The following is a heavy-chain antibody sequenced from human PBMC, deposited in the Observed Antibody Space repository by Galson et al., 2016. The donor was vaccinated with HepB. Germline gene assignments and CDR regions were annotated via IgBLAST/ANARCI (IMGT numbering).Heavy chain of an antibody. J-gene: IGHJ4*02. CDR2: IWYDGTKK. D-gene: IGHD1-1*01. V-gene: IGHV3-33*01. Sequence: SLRLSCAVSGPGFKGYGMHWVRQAPGKGLEWVAVIWYDGTKKYHADSVEGRFTISRDDSKSTLYLQMNSLRVDDTAVYYCVRDPGSENTGFYFDYWGQGTLVTVSS. CDR3: VRDPGSENTGFYFDY. CDR1: GPGFKGYG.